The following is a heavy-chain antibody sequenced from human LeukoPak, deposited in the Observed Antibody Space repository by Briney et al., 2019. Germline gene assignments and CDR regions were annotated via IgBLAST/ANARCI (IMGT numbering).Heavy chain of an antibody. CDR3: ARDGAVLLWFGELLSYYFDY. CDR2: IYYSGST. Sequence: SETLSLTCTVSGGSISSSSYYWGWIRQPPGKGLEWIGSIYYSGSTYYNPSLKSRVTISVDTSKNQFSLKLSSVTAADTAVYYCARDGAVLLWFGELLSYYFDYWGQGTLVTVSS. J-gene: IGHJ4*02. V-gene: IGHV4-39*07. CDR1: GGSISSSSYY. D-gene: IGHD3-10*01.